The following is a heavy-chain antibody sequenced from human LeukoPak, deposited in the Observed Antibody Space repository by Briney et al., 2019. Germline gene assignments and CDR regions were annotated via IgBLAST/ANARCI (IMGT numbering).Heavy chain of an antibody. J-gene: IGHJ4*02. Sequence: GGSLRLSCVASGFTFSSYSMNWVRQAPGKGLEWVSYITRSSSAKFYADSVKGRFTISRDNAENLLYLQMNSLRDEDTAVYYCASSGSYRFDYWGQGTLVTVSS. CDR2: ITRSSSAK. D-gene: IGHD1-26*01. CDR1: GFTFSSYS. V-gene: IGHV3-48*02. CDR3: ASSGSYRFDY.